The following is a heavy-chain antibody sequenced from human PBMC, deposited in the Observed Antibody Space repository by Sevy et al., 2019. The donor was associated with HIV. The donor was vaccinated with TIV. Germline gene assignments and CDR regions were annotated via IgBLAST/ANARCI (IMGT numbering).Heavy chain of an antibody. CDR1: GGSISSYY. D-gene: IGHD2-15*01. CDR3: ARDSRYCSGGSCYLSRLDP. J-gene: IGHJ5*02. V-gene: IGHV4-59*01. Sequence: SETLSLTCTVSGGSISSYYWSWIQQPPGKGLEWIGYIYYSGSTNYNPSLKSRVTISVDTSKNQFSLKLSSVTAADTAVYYCARDSRYCSGGSCYLSRLDPWGQGTLVTVSS. CDR2: IYYSGST.